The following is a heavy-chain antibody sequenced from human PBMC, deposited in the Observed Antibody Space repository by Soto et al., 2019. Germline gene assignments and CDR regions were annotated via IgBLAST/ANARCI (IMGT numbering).Heavy chain of an antibody. V-gene: IGHV4-34*01. CDR2: INHSGST. CDR1: GGSFSGYY. CDR3: ARSRVMVYAIPAQYYYYGMDV. Sequence: SETLSLTCAVYGGSFSGYYWSWIRQPPGKGLEWIGEINHSGSTNYNPSLKSRVTISVDTSKNQFSLKLSSVTAADTAVYYCARSRVMVYAIPAQYYYYGMDVWGQGTTVTVSS. J-gene: IGHJ6*02. D-gene: IGHD2-8*01.